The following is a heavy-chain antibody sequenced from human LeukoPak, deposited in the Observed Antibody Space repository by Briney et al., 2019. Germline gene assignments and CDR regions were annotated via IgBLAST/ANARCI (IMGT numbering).Heavy chain of an antibody. Sequence: SQTLSLTCAISGDSVSSNNGAWNWIRQSPSRGLEWLGRTYYRSKWYNDYAESMKGRITISPDTSKNQFSLKLSSVTAADTAVYYCARGKGDCGGDCYRAPFDYWGQGTLVTVSS. D-gene: IGHD2-21*02. J-gene: IGHJ4*02. CDR1: GDSVSSNNGA. V-gene: IGHV6-1*01. CDR2: TYYRSKWYN. CDR3: ARGKGDCGGDCYRAPFDY.